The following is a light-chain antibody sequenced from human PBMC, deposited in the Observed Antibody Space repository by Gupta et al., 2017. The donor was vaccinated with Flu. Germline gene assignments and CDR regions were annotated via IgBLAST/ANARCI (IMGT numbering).Light chain of an antibody. Sequence: QSALTQPASVSGSPGQSITISCTGTNSDVGGYNYVSWYQQNPGKAPKLIIYGISNRPPGVSNRFSCSRSGNTASLTISGLQAEDYADYYCSSYAGSGSVFGGGTKLTVL. J-gene: IGLJ3*02. CDR1: NSDVGGYNY. CDR3: SSYAGSGSV. CDR2: GIS. V-gene: IGLV2-14*01.